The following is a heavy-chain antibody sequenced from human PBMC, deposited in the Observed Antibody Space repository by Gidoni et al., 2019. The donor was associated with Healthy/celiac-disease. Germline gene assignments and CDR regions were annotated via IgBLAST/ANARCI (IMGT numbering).Heavy chain of an antibody. Sequence: QMQLVQSGPEVKKPGTSVKVSCKDSGFTFTSSAIQWVRQARGQRLEWIGWIVVGSDNTNYAQKFQERVTITRDMSTSTAYMELSSLRSEDTAVYYCAADTIAAAGTDYWGQGTLVTVSS. D-gene: IGHD6-13*01. J-gene: IGHJ4*02. V-gene: IGHV1-58*02. CDR3: AADTIAAAGTDY. CDR2: IVVGSDNT. CDR1: GFTFTSSA.